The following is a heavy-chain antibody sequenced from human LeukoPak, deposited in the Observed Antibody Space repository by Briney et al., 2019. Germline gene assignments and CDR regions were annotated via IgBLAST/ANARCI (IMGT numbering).Heavy chain of an antibody. V-gene: IGHV1-8*03. J-gene: IGHJ6*03. D-gene: IGHD6-13*01. Sequence: ASVKVSCKASGYTFTSYDINWVRQATGQGLEWMGWMNPNSGNTGYAQKFQGRVTITRNTSISTAYMELSSLRSEDTAVYYCARGRPYSSSWWSYYYYYMDVWGKGTTVTVSS. CDR1: GYTFTSYD. CDR3: ARGRPYSSSWWSYYYYYMDV. CDR2: MNPNSGNT.